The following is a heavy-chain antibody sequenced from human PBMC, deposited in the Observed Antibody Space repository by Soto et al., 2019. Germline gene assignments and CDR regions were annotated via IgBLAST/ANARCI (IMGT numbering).Heavy chain of an antibody. CDR2: IYYSGST. J-gene: IGHJ3*02. V-gene: IGHV4-39*01. CDR3: ASHIAVAGPDAFDI. Sequence: QLQLQESGPGLVKPSETLSLTCTVSGGSISSSSYYWGWIRQPPGKGLEWIGSIYYSGSTYYNPSLKSRVTISVDTSKNQFSLKLSSVTAADTAVYYCASHIAVAGPDAFDIWGQGTMVTVSS. D-gene: IGHD6-19*01. CDR1: GGSISSSSYY.